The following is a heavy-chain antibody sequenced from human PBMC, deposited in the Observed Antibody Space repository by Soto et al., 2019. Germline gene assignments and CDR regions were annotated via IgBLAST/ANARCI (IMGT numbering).Heavy chain of an antibody. CDR1: GFTLSYFG. J-gene: IGHJ3*01. CDR3: VRERGTCTPGDGASRGFDV. V-gene: IGHV3-33*01. Sequence: QEQLVESGGGMVQPGRSLRLSCEASGFTLSYFGMHWVRQAPGKGLEWVAVAWHDGSHLAYAESARGRFTISRDDSKSTWLRQSDSLRVEDTAVYCGVRERGTCTPGDGASRGFDVWGQGTMVTVSS. CDR2: AWHDGSHL. D-gene: IGHD2-8*01.